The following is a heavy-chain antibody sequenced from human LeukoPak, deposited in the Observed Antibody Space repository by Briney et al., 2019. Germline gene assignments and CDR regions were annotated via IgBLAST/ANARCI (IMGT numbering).Heavy chain of an antibody. CDR3: ARVVPDGYSDY. CDR1: GGSITNYY. Sequence: NPSETLSLTCTVSGGSITNYYWSWIRQPPGKGLDWIGYIHYTGLTNYNPSLTSRLTISVDTSKNQFSLKLSSVTAAGAAVYFCARVVPDGYSDYWGQGTLVTVSS. V-gene: IGHV4-59*01. J-gene: IGHJ4*02. D-gene: IGHD2-2*01. CDR2: IHYTGLT.